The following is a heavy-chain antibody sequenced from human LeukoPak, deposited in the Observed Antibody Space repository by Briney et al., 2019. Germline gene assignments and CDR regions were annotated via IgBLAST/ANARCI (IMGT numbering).Heavy chain of an antibody. Sequence: ASVKVSCKASGYTFTFYYMHWVRQASGQGLEYMGWINPNSGGTNYAQKFQGRVTITRDTSITTAYMELSRLTSDDTAVYYCARDRGDPYSFDYWGQGTMVTVSS. V-gene: IGHV1-2*02. CDR3: ARDRGDPYSFDY. CDR1: GYTFTFYY. D-gene: IGHD2-21*01. J-gene: IGHJ4*02. CDR2: INPNSGGT.